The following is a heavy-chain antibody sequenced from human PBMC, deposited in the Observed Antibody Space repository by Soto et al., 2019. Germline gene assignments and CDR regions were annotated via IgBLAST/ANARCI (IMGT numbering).Heavy chain of an antibody. CDR2: IIPIFGTA. CDR1: GAPFSSYA. V-gene: IGHV1-69*12. Sequence: QVQLVQSGAEVKKPGSSVKVSCKASGAPFSSYAISWVRQAPGQGFEWMGGIIPIFGTANYAQKFQGRVTITADESTSTAYMELSSLRSEDTAVYYCARHVPAAGYYYGMDVWGQGTTVTVSS. CDR3: ARHVPAAGYYYGMDV. D-gene: IGHD2-2*01. J-gene: IGHJ6*02.